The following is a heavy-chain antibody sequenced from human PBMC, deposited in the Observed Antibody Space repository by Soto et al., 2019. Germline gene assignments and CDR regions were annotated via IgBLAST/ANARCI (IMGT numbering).Heavy chain of an antibody. Sequence: EVQLLESGGGLVQPGGSLRLSCEASGFTFSNQAMSWVRQTPGKGLEWVSGISTTGETTFYIDSVRGRFTISRDNLKCTVHVQMKELRVDDTALYCWVKPMEYTGSVAGPPPDSWDQGTLVTDSS. CDR2: ISTTGETT. CDR1: GFTFSNQA. V-gene: IGHV3-23*01. CDR3: VKPMEYTGSVAGPPPDS. J-gene: IGHJ5*01. D-gene: IGHD3-10*01.